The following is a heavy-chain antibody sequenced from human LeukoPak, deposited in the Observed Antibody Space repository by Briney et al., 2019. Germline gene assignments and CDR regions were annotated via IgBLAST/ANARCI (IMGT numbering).Heavy chain of an antibody. D-gene: IGHD3-22*01. CDR2: IYYSGSTYYNPQESTT. CDR3: RVTMIVVVAPYFDY. CDR1: GGSISSTTYY. J-gene: IGHJ4*02. V-gene: IGHV4-39*07. Sequence: SETLSLTCSVSGGSISSTTYYWGWIRQPPGRGLEWIGSIYYSGSTYYNPQESTTYYNPSLKSRVTISLDTSKNQFSLKLSSVTAADTAVYYCRVTMIVVVAPYFDYWGQGTLVTVSS.